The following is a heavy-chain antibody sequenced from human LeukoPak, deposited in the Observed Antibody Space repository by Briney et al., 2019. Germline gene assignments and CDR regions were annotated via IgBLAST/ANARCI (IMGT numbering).Heavy chain of an antibody. CDR1: GYSISSGYY. CDR2: IYHSGST. D-gene: IGHD3-10*01. J-gene: IGHJ6*04. CDR3: ARDPITMVRGVSLLAENYGMDV. Sequence: SETLSLTCAVSGYSISSGYYWGWIRQPPGKGLEWIGSIYHSGSTYYNPSLKSRVTISVDTSKNQFSLKLSSVTAADTAVYYCARDPITMVRGVSLLAENYGMDVWGKGTTVTVSS. V-gene: IGHV4-38-2*02.